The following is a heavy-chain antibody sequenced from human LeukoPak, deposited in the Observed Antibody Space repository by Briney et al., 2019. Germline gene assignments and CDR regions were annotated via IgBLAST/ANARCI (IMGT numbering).Heavy chain of an antibody. CDR2: IYHSGSA. CDR1: GYSISSGYQ. D-gene: IGHD2-2*01. J-gene: IGHJ5*02. Sequence: SETLSLTCGVSGYSISSGYQWAWIRQSPGKGLEWIGSIYHSGSAHYNPSLRSRVTISVETSKNQFSLNMYSVTAADTAVYYCARDPRWLTPDCTSTSCYENYFDPWGQGTLVTVSS. V-gene: IGHV4-38-2*02. CDR3: ARDPRWLTPDCTSTSCYENYFDP.